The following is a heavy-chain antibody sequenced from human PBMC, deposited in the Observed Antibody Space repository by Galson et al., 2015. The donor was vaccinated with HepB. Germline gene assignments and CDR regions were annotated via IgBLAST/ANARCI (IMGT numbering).Heavy chain of an antibody. J-gene: IGHJ3*02. CDR2: IYSGGST. Sequence: SLRLSCAASGFTVSSNYMSWVRQAPGKGLEWVSVIYSGGSTYYADSVKGRFTTSRDNSKNTLYLQMNSLRAEDTAVYYCARDQVWFGGAFDIWGQGTMVTVSS. V-gene: IGHV3-66*02. CDR1: GFTVSSNY. CDR3: ARDQVWFGGAFDI. D-gene: IGHD3-10*01.